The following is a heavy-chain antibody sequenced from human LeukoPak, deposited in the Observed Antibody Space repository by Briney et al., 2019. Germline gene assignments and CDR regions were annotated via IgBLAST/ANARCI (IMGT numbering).Heavy chain of an antibody. J-gene: IGHJ6*02. Sequence: GGSLRLSCAASGFTFSSYAMSWVRQAPGKGLEWVSAISGSGGSTYYADSVKGRFTISRDNSKNTLYLQMNSLRAEDTAVYYCAKDKVPDYVHYYGMDVWGQGTTVTVSS. CDR3: AKDKVPDYVHYYGMDV. D-gene: IGHD4-17*01. CDR1: GFTFSSYA. CDR2: ISGSGGST. V-gene: IGHV3-23*01.